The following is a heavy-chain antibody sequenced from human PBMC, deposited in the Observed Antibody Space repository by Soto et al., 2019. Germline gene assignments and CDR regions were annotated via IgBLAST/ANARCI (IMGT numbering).Heavy chain of an antibody. D-gene: IGHD3-16*01. V-gene: IGHV1-69*06. CDR2: IIPIFGTA. CDR1: GGTFSSYA. Sequence: QVQLVQSGAEVKKPGSSVKVSCKASGGTFSSYAISWVLPTPGQWLEWMGGIIPIFGTANFVLKFQGRVSIIADKSTSTAYMELSSLSSEDTVVYYCARGSCVYDVSDWGQGALVSVSS. CDR3: ARGSCVYDVSD. J-gene: IGHJ4*02.